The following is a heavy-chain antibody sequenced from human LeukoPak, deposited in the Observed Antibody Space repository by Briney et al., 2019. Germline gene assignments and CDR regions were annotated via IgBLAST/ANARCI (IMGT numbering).Heavy chain of an antibody. CDR2: ISYDGSNK. J-gene: IGHJ4*02. CDR1: GFTFSSYA. V-gene: IGHV3-30*04. CDR3: ARALEWELPYFDY. Sequence: GSLRLSCAASGFTFSSYAMHWVRQAPGKGLEWVAVISYDGSNKYYADSVKGRFTISRDNSKNTLYLQMNSLRAEDTAVYYCARALEWELPYFDYWGQGTLVTVSS. D-gene: IGHD1-26*01.